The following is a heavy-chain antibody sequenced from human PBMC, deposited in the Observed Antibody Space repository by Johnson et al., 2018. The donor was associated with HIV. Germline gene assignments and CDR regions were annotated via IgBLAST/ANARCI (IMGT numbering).Heavy chain of an antibody. D-gene: IGHD2-2*01. Sequence: QVQLVESGGGVVQPGRSLRLSCAASGFTFSNYGMHWVRQTPGKGLEWVAVIWYDGSNRYYADSVKGRFTISRDNSKNMLYLEVNSLRAEDTAVYYCAKESGYCSSSSCYGDAFDIWGQGTMVTVSS. CDR1: GFTFSNYG. V-gene: IGHV3-33*06. CDR3: AKESGYCSSSSCYGDAFDI. J-gene: IGHJ3*02. CDR2: IWYDGSNR.